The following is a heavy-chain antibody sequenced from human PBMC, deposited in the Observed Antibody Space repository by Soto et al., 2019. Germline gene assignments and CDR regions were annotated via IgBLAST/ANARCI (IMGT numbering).Heavy chain of an antibody. V-gene: IGHV3-30*03. D-gene: IGHD3-3*01. CDR3: VRPGRALWSCRYFFDY. Sequence: QVQLVVSGGGVVQPGGSLRLSCVGSAFPFSNYGMHWVRQAPGRGLEWVEVISYEGSIKDYTDSVKGRFTISRDVPTNTLNLQMNSLRPEDTAVYYCVRPGRALWSCRYFFDYWGQGTLVTVSS. CDR1: AFPFSNYG. J-gene: IGHJ4*02. CDR2: ISYEGSIK.